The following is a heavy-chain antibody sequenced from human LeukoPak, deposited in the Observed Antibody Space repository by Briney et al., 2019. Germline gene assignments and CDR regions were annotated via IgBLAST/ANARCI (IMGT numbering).Heavy chain of an antibody. J-gene: IGHJ6*03. CDR1: GYTFTSYY. CDR3: AGSCSGGSCYSSYYYYYMDV. V-gene: IGHV1-46*01. CDR2: INPSGGST. D-gene: IGHD2-15*01. Sequence: ASVKVSCKASGYTFTSYYMHWVRQAPGQGLEWMGIINPSGGSTSYAQKFQGRVTMTRDTSTSTVYMEPSSLISEDPAVYYCAGSCSGGSCYSSYYYYYMDVWGKGTTVTVSS.